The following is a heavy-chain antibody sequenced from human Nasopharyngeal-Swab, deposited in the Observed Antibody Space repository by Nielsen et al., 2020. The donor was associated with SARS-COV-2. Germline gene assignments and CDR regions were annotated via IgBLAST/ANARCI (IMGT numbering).Heavy chain of an antibody. Sequence: WIRQPPGKGLEWVSSISSSSSYIYYADSVKGRFTISRDNAKNSLYLQMNSLRAEDTAVYYCARDSKAGEGWYYYYYYMDVWGKGTTVTVSS. CDR2: ISSSSSYI. J-gene: IGHJ6*03. D-gene: IGHD2-15*01. CDR3: ARDSKAGEGWYYYYYYMDV. V-gene: IGHV3-21*01.